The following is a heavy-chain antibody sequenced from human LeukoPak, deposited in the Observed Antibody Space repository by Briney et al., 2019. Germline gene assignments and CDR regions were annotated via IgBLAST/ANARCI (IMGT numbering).Heavy chain of an antibody. V-gene: IGHV3-30*02. CDR2: IRYDESNK. Sequence: GGSLRLSCAASGFTFSSYGMHWVRQAPGKGLEWVSFIRYDESNKYYADSVRGRFTISRDNSKNTLYLQMNSLRAGDTAVYYCARGASVVAGNDNAFDIWGQGTMVTVSS. D-gene: IGHD6-19*01. CDR3: ARGASVVAGNDNAFDI. J-gene: IGHJ3*02. CDR1: GFTFSSYG.